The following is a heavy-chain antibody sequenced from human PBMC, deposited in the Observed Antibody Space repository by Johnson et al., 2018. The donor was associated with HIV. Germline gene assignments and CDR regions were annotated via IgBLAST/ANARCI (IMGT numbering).Heavy chain of an antibody. CDR1: RFSFNKYW. J-gene: IGHJ3*02. V-gene: IGHV3-7*01. CDR3: ASLIAAAGDDAFDI. CDR2: IKEDGSEK. D-gene: IGHD6-13*01. Sequence: VQLVESGGGLVQPGGSLRLSCAASRFSFNKYWMTWVRQAPGNALEWVASIKEDGSEKYYVDSVKGRFTISRDNAKDTLYLQLNSLTAEDTAVYYCASLIAAAGDDAFDIWGKETMVTVSS.